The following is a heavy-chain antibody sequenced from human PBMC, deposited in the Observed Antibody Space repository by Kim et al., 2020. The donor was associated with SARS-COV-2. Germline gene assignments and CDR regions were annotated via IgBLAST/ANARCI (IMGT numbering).Heavy chain of an antibody. CDR3: AKGALIDYYILAGYYVCPYHDY. D-gene: IGHD3-9*01. J-gene: IGHJ4*02. Sequence: GGSLRLSCAASGFTFSSYSMNWVRQAPGKGLEWVASISNSRSYIYYVDSVKGRFTISRDNAKNTLYLQMNSLRAEDTAVYYCAKGALIDYYILAGYYVCPYHDYWGQGTLVTVSS. CDR2: ISNSRSYI. CDR1: GFTFSSYS. V-gene: IGHV3-21*01.